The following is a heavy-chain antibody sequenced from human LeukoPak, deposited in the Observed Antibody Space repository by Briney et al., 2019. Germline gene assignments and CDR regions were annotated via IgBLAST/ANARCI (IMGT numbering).Heavy chain of an antibody. J-gene: IGHJ6*04. CDR2: ISNNGGST. CDR1: GFTFSSYA. CDR3: VKSPPPKNSYHYYGLDV. D-gene: IGHD4-23*01. Sequence: AGGSLRLSCSASGFTFSSYAMHWVRQAPGKGLQYVSGISNNGGSTYYADSVEGRFTISRDNSKNTLYLQMSSLRAEDTAIYCCVKSPPPKNSYHYYGLDVWGEGTTVTVSS. V-gene: IGHV3-64D*06.